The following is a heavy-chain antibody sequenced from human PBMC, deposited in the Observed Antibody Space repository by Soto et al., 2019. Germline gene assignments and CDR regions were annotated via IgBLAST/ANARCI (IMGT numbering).Heavy chain of an antibody. V-gene: IGHV1-69*13. Sequence: SVKVSCKASGGTFSNYAISWVRQAPGQGLEWMGGIIPIFGTANYAQKFQGRVTITADESTSTAYMELSSLRSEDTAVYYCARGQLFTMVRGVDYYYYGMDVWGQGTTVTVSS. CDR2: IIPIFGTA. D-gene: IGHD3-10*01. CDR3: ARGQLFTMVRGVDYYYYGMDV. J-gene: IGHJ6*02. CDR1: GGTFSNYA.